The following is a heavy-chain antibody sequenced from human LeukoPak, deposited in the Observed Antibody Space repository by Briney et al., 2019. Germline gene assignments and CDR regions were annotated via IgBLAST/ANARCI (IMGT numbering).Heavy chain of an antibody. CDR1: GFTISLHY. V-gene: IGHV3-53*05. Sequence: GGSLRLSCAASGFTISLHYMGWVRQAPGKGLEWVATIYTGDSRDYLESVRGRFTISTDKSKSILYLQMNSLRVEDTAVYFCARGLPGGTARQLDVFDYWGQGTLVTVSS. CDR3: ARGLPGGTARQLDVFDY. CDR2: IYTGDSR. J-gene: IGHJ4*02. D-gene: IGHD5-24*01.